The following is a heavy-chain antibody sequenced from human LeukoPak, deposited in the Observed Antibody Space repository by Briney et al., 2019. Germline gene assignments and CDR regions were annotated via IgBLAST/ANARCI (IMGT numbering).Heavy chain of an antibody. CDR1: GDSITSGSYY. Sequence: SETLSLTCTVSGDSITSGSYYWSWNRQPAGKGLEWIGRIFISGGTNYNPSLRSRVTMSLDTSKNQFSLKLYSVTAADTAVYYCARAILRYFDWPTAFDIWGQGTMVTVSS. D-gene: IGHD3-9*01. CDR2: IFISGGT. J-gene: IGHJ3*02. V-gene: IGHV4-61*02. CDR3: ARAILRYFDWPTAFDI.